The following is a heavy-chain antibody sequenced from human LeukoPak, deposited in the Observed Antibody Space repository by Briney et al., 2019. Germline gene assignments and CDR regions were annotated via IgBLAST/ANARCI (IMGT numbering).Heavy chain of an antibody. CDR3: ARESGMSSSHIDY. V-gene: IGHV4-61*02. D-gene: IGHD6-13*01. Sequence: SETLSLTCTVSGGSISSGSYYWSWIRQPAGKGLEWIGRIYTSGSTNYNPSLKSRVTISVDKSKNQFSLKLSSVTAADTAVYYCARESGMSSSHIDYWGQGTLVTVSS. CDR1: GGSISSGSYY. J-gene: IGHJ4*02. CDR2: IYTSGST.